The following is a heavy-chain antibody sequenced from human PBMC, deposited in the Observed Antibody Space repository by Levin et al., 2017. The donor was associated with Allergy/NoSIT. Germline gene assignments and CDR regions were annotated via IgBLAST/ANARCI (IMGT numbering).Heavy chain of an antibody. CDR3: AKSLEGLRQQLPQGDYYYGMDV. CDR1: GFTFSSYA. CDR2: ISGSGAGT. D-gene: IGHD6-13*01. Sequence: GESLKISCAASGFTFSSYAMSWVRQAPGKGLEWVSTISGSGAGTYYADSVKGRFTISRDNSKNTLYLQMNSLRAEDTAVYYCAKSLEGLRQQLPQGDYYYGMDVWGQGTTVTVSS. V-gene: IGHV3-23*01. J-gene: IGHJ6*02.